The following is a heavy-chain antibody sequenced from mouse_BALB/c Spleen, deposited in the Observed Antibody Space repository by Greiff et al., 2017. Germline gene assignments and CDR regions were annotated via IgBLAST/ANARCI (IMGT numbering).Heavy chain of an antibody. V-gene: IGHV5-6-5*01. CDR2: ISSGGST. CDR1: GFTFSSYA. D-gene: IGHD1-2*01. Sequence: EVMLVESGGGLVKPGGSLKLSCAASGFTFSSYAMSWVRQTPEKRLEWVASISSGGSTYYPDSVKGRFTISGDNARNILYLQMSSLRSEDTAMYYCARGGTATPFDYWGQGTTLTVSS. CDR3: ARGGTATPFDY. J-gene: IGHJ2*01.